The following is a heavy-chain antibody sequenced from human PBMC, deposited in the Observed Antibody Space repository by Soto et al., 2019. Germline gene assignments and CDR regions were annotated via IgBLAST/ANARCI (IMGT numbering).Heavy chain of an antibody. CDR1: GGSISSYY. V-gene: IGHV4-59*01. J-gene: IGHJ6*02. CDR3: ARSGSGGSWNARYYYYGMDV. Sequence: ASETLSLTCTVSGGSISSYYWSWIRQPPGKGLEWIGYIYYSGSTNYNPSLKSRVTISVDTSKNQFSLKLSSVTAADTAVYYCARSGSGGSWNARYYYYGMDVWGQGTTVTVSS. D-gene: IGHD3-10*01. CDR2: IYYSGST.